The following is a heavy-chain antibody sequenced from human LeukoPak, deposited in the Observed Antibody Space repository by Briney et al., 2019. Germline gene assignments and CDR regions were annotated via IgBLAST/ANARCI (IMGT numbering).Heavy chain of an antibody. V-gene: IGHV1-2*02. CDR2: INPNSGRT. CDR1: GYTFTGYY. CDR3: ARVGDSSGYSGH. Sequence: DSVNVSCKASGYTFTGYYMHWVRQAPGQGLEWMGWINPNSGRTNYAQKFQGRVTMTRDTSISTAYMELSRLRADDTAVYYCARVGDSSGYSGHWGQGTLVTVSS. D-gene: IGHD3-22*01. J-gene: IGHJ4*02.